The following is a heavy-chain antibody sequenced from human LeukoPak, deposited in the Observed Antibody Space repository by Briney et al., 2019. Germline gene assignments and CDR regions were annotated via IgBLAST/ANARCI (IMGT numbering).Heavy chain of an antibody. CDR3: ARDPSGYYVRWFDP. V-gene: IGHV4-34*01. J-gene: IGHJ5*02. CDR2: INHSGST. D-gene: IGHD3-3*01. Sequence: PSETLSLTCAVCGGSFSGYYWSWIRQPPGKGLEWIGEINHSGSTNYNPSLKSRVTISVDASKNQFSLKLSSVTAADTAVYYCARDPSGYYVRWFDPWGQGNLVTVSS. CDR1: GGSFSGYY.